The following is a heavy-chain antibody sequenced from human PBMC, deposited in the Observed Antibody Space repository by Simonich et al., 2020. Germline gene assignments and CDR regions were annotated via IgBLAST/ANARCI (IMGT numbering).Heavy chain of an antibody. V-gene: IGHV4-39*01. CDR2: IYYSGRT. Sequence: QLQLQESGPGLVKPSETLSLTCTVSGGSISSSSYYWGWIRQPPRKGLEWIGSIYYSGRTYYNPALKSRVTISVDTSKNQFSLKLSSVTAADTAVYYCATQVDKTGEIDYWGQGTLVTVSS. CDR3: ATQVDKTGEIDY. CDR1: GGSISSSSYY. D-gene: IGHD7-27*01. J-gene: IGHJ4*02.